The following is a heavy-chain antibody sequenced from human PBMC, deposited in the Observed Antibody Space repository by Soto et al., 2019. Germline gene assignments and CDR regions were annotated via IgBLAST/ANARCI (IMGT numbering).Heavy chain of an antibody. CDR3: ASLSSLLDY. CDR1: GFTFSNYD. V-gene: IGHV3-30*03. CDR2: ISYDGGNE. Sequence: GGSLRLSCAASGFTFSNYDMHWVRQAPGKGLECVAVISYDGGNEYYADSVKGRFTISRDNSKNTLYLQMNSLRIEDTAVYYCASLSSLLDYWGQGTLVTVSS. D-gene: IGHD6-6*01. J-gene: IGHJ4*02.